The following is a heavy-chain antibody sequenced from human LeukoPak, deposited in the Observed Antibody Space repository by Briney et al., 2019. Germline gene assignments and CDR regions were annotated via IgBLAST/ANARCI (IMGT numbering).Heavy chain of an antibody. J-gene: IGHJ1*01. D-gene: IGHD5-18*01. CDR3: ARDSRDTAMVTEYFQH. Sequence: GGSLRLSCAASGFTFSSYSMNWVRQAPGKGLEWVSYISSSSSTIYYADSVKGRFTISRDNAKNSLYLQMNGLRAEDTAVYYCARDSRDTAMVTEYFQHWGQGTLVTVSS. CDR1: GFTFSSYS. CDR2: ISSSSSTI. V-gene: IGHV3-48*01.